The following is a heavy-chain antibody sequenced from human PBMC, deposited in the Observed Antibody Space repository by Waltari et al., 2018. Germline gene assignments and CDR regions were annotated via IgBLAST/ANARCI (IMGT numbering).Heavy chain of an antibody. CDR2: IIPIFGTA. Sequence: QVQLVQSGAEVKKPGSSVKVSCKASGGTFSSYAISWVRQAPGQGLEWMGGIIPIFGTANYAQKCQGRVTITADESTRTAYVELSSLGSEDTAVYCCARAPFFYYAFGSGPDWFDPWGQGTLVTVSS. D-gene: IGHD3-3*01. V-gene: IGHV1-69*12. J-gene: IGHJ5*02. CDR1: GGTFSSYA. CDR3: ARAPFFYYAFGSGPDWFDP.